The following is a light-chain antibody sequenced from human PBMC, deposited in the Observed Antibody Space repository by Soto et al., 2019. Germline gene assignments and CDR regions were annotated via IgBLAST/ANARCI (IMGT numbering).Light chain of an antibody. CDR1: QGISNY. V-gene: IGKV1-27*01. CDR2: AAS. CDR3: QKYSSTLRT. Sequence: DIQMTQSPSSLSASVGDRVTITCRASQGISNYLACYQQKPGKVPKLLIYAASTLQSGVPSRFSGSGSGTDFTLTISSLKPEDVATDYCQKYSSTLRTFGQGTKVEIK. J-gene: IGKJ1*01.